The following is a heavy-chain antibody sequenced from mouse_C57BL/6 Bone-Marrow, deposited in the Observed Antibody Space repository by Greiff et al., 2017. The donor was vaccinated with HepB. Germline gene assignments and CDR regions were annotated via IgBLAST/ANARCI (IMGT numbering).Heavy chain of an antibody. CDR2: INPNYGTT. V-gene: IGHV1-39*01. J-gene: IGHJ2*01. Sequence: EVQVVESGPELVKPGASVKISCKASGYSFTDYNMNWVKQSNGKSLEWIGVINPNYGTTSYNQKFKGKATLTVDQSSSTAYMQLNSLTSEDSAVYYCARSYYSSPPRYFDYWGQGTTLTVSS. CDR1: GYSFTDYN. CDR3: ARSYYSSPPRYFDY. D-gene: IGHD2-5*01.